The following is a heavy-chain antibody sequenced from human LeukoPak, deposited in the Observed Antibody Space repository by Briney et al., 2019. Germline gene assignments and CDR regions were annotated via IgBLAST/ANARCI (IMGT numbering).Heavy chain of an antibody. D-gene: IGHD3-10*01. Sequence: GGSLRLSCAASGFTFSSYSMNWVRQAPGKGLEWVSYISSSSSTIYYADSVKGRFTISRDNAKNSLYLRMNSLRAEDTAVYYCARIAVVRGVHDAFDIWGQGTMVTVSS. J-gene: IGHJ3*02. CDR1: GFTFSSYS. CDR3: ARIAVVRGVHDAFDI. CDR2: ISSSSSTI. V-gene: IGHV3-48*04.